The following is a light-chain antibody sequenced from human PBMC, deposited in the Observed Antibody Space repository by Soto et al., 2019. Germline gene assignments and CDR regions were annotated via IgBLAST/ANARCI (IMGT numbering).Light chain of an antibody. CDR3: MQGTTLT. J-gene: IGKJ4*01. CDR1: QSLVYSDGNTY. Sequence: DVVMTQSPLSLPVTLGQPASISCRSSQSLVYSDGNTYLNWFQQRPGQSPRRLIYKVSNRDSGVPDRFSRSGSGTDFTLKISRVEAEDVGVYYCMQGTTLTFGGGTKVEIK. V-gene: IGKV2-30*01. CDR2: KVS.